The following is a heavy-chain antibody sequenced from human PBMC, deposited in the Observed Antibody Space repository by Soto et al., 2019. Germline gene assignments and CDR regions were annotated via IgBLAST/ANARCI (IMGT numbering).Heavy chain of an antibody. J-gene: IGHJ3*01. CDR3: PRETPPSGSGYLQIGAFDV. CDR2: LIPIFGTA. CDR1: GVTFSSYA. Sequence: SVKVSCKASGVTFSSYAISWVRQAPGPGLEWMAGLIPIFGTANYAQKLQGRVTITADISTSTCYMELSSLRSEDTAVYYCPRETPPSGSGYLQIGAFDVWGQGTMVTVSS. D-gene: IGHD3-22*01. V-gene: IGHV1-69*06.